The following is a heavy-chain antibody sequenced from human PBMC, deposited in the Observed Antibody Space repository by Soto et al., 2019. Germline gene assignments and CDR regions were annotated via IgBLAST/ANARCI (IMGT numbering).Heavy chain of an antibody. Sequence: SVKVSCKASGGTFSSYTISWVRQAPGQGLEWMGRIIPILGIANYAQKFQGRVTITADKSTSTAYMELSSLRSEDTAVYYCARRGYCSGGSCYGYYMDVWGKGTTVTVSS. CDR1: GGTFSSYT. V-gene: IGHV1-69*02. J-gene: IGHJ6*03. D-gene: IGHD2-15*01. CDR2: IIPILGIA. CDR3: ARRGYCSGGSCYGYYMDV.